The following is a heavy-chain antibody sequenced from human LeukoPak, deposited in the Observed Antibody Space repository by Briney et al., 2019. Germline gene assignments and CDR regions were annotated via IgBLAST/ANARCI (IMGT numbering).Heavy chain of an antibody. Sequence: SQTLSLTCAISGDSIFTNNVAWNWIRQSPSRGLEWLGRTYYRSKWSFDYAVSVKSRITINADTSKNQFSLQLSSVTPEDTAVYYCARGKYTSFDNWGQGTLVAVSS. CDR1: GDSIFTNNVA. CDR2: TYYRSKWSF. V-gene: IGHV6-1*01. J-gene: IGHJ4*02. CDR3: ARGKYTSFDN. D-gene: IGHD6-6*01.